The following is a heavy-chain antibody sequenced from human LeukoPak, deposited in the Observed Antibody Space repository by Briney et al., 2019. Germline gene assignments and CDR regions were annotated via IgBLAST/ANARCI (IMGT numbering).Heavy chain of an antibody. CDR3: ARSINFWSGYYYESFDY. J-gene: IGHJ4*02. CDR1: GYSFTSYW. Sequence: ESLRISCKGSGYSFTSYWISWVRQMPGKGLEWVGIIYPGDSDTRYSPSFQGQVTISADKSISTAYLQWSSLKASDTAMYYCARSINFWSGYYYESFDYWGQGTLVTVSS. V-gene: IGHV5-51*01. CDR2: IYPGDSDT. D-gene: IGHD3-3*01.